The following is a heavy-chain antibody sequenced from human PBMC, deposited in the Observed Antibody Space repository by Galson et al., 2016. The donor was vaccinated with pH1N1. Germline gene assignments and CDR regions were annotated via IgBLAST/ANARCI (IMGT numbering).Heavy chain of an antibody. Sequence: SVKVSCKASGYTFASYAINWVRQVPGQGLEWMGWIHTTTGDPSYGQGFTGRFVFSLDTSVTTAYLQLSSLKTEDAAVYYCARESYRCSGGSCYFDPWGQGTLVTVSS. CDR3: ARESYRCSGGSCYFDP. V-gene: IGHV7-4-1*02. D-gene: IGHD2-15*01. CDR2: IHTTTGDP. J-gene: IGHJ4*02. CDR1: GYTFASYA.